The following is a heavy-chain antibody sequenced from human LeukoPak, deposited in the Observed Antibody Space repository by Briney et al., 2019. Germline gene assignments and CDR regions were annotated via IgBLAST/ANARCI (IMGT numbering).Heavy chain of an antibody. CDR3: ARVATGAKPFDP. CDR1: GASVSNYY. D-gene: IGHD1-7*01. V-gene: IGHV4-59*02. CDR2: VSNSGST. J-gene: IGHJ5*02. Sequence: SETLSLTCTVSGASVSNYYWSWIRQPPEKELEWIGYVSNSGSTGYHPSLKSRVTISVYTSKNLFSLKLSSVTAADTAVYYCARVATGAKPFDPWGQGTLVTVSS.